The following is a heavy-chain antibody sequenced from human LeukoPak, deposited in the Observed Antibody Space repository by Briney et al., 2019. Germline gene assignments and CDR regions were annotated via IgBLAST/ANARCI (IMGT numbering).Heavy chain of an antibody. CDR3: ARDRYYDFWSGYDAFDI. CDR2: IYYSGST. Sequence: SETLSLTCTVSGGSISSGGYYWSWIRQHPGKGLEWIGYIYYSGSTSYNPSLKSRVTISVDTSKNQFSLKLSSVTAADTAVYYCARDRYYDFWSGYDAFDIWGQGIMVTVSS. J-gene: IGHJ3*02. D-gene: IGHD3-3*01. V-gene: IGHV4-31*03. CDR1: GGSISSGGYY.